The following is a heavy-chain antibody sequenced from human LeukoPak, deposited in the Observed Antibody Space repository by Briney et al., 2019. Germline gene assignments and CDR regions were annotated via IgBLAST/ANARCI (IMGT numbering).Heavy chain of an antibody. J-gene: IGHJ6*04. V-gene: IGHV3-30*04. Sequence: SGGSLRLSCVASGFTFSTYAMHWVRQAPGKGLEWVAVISYDGSNEYYADSVKGRFTISRDNAKNSLYLQMNSLRAEDTAVYYCAELGITMIGGVWGKGTTVTISS. CDR3: AELGITMIGGV. D-gene: IGHD3-10*02. CDR2: ISYDGSNE. CDR1: GFTFSTYA.